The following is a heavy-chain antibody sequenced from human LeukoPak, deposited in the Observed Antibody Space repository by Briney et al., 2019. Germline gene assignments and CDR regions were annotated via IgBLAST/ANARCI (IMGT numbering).Heavy chain of an antibody. CDR2: VTRNGDTT. CDR3: ARAKPKNMVRGLIMRRESRYYFDY. J-gene: IGHJ4*02. CDR1: GFTFRSYA. D-gene: IGHD3-10*01. Sequence: GRSLRLSCVASGFTFRSYAMSWVRQAPGKGLEWVSAVTRNGDTTYYADSVKGRFTISRDNSKNTLYIQMNSLRAEDTAVYYCARAKPKNMVRGLIMRRESRYYFDYWGQGTLVTVSS. V-gene: IGHV3-23*01.